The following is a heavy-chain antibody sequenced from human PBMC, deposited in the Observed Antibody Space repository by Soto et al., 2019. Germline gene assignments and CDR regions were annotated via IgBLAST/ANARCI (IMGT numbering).Heavy chain of an antibody. D-gene: IGHD6-13*01. CDR2: IYYSGST. J-gene: IGHJ4*02. CDR1: GGSISSGGYY. V-gene: IGHV4-31*03. Sequence: QVQLQESGPGLVTPSQTLSLTCTVSGGSISSGGYYWSWLRQHPGKGLEWIGYIYYSGSTYYNPSLKSRVTISVDTSKNQFSLKLSSVTAADTAVYYCARDSRSSRLRYWGQGTLVTVSS. CDR3: ARDSRSSRLRY.